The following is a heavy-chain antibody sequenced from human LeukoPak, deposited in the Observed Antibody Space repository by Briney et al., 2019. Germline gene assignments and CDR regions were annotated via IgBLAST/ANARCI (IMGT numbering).Heavy chain of an antibody. V-gene: IGHV1-3*01. CDR2: INAGNGNT. D-gene: IGHD4-11*01. J-gene: IGHJ4*02. CDR3: ARDGPYSNNDY. CDR1: GYTFTNYG. Sequence: ASVKVSCKASGYTFTNYGISWVRQAPGQRLEWMGWINAGNGNTKYSQKFQGRVTITRDTSASTAYMELSSLRSEDTAVYYCARDGPYSNNDYWGQGALVTVSS.